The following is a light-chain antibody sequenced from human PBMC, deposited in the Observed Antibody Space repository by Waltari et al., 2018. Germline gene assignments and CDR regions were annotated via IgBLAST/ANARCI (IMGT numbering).Light chain of an antibody. J-gene: IGKJ1*01. V-gene: IGKV1-5*03. CDR1: QSISTW. CDR2: EAA. Sequence: DIQMTQCPSPLPAAVGDRVTITSRASQSISTWVAWYQQKPGKAPKLLIYEAANVESGVPLRFSGSGSGTEFTLTISSLQPADFATYYCQQYKSYSPWTFGQGTKVEIK. CDR3: QQYKSYSPWT.